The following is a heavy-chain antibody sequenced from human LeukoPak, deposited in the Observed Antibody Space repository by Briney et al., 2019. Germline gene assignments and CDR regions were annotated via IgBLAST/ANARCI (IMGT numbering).Heavy chain of an antibody. J-gene: IGHJ4*02. D-gene: IGHD3-16*01. CDR1: GGPFSSYY. V-gene: IGHV4-34*01. CDR2: INHSGST. CDR3: ATFRWGVGFEY. Sequence: PLETLSLTCAVYGGPFSSYYWTCIRQAPGKGLEWIGEINHSGSTNYNPSLKSRVAISVDTSRNQFSLKLNSLTAADTAVYYCATFRWGVGFEYWGQGTLVTVSS.